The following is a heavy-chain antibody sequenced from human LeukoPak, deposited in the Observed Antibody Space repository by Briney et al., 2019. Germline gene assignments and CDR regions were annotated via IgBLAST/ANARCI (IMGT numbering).Heavy chain of an antibody. D-gene: IGHD1-1*01. V-gene: IGHV3-23*01. CDR1: GFTFSSYA. CDR2: ISGNGDIT. Sequence: GGSLRLSCAASGFTFSSYAMSWVRQAPEKVLEWVSAISGNGDITYYADTVKGRFSGSRDNSKNTLYLQLNSLRAEDTAVYYCAKDLRGTLSSRGPFEYWGQGTLVTVSS. J-gene: IGHJ4*02. CDR3: AKDLRGTLSSRGPFEY.